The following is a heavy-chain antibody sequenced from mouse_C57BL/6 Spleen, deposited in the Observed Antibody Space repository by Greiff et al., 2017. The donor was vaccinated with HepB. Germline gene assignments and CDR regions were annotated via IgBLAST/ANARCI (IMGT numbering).Heavy chain of an antibody. D-gene: IGHD2-3*01. CDR2: SRNKANDYTT. CDR3: ARDADDGYYGYFDV. Sequence: EVKLVESGGGLVQSGRSLRLSCATSGFTFSDFYMEWVRQAPGKGLEWIAASRNKANDYTTEYSASVKGRFIVSRDTSQSILYLQMNALRAEDTAIYYCARDADDGYYGYFDVWGTGTTVTVSS. J-gene: IGHJ1*03. CDR1: GFTFSDFY. V-gene: IGHV7-1*01.